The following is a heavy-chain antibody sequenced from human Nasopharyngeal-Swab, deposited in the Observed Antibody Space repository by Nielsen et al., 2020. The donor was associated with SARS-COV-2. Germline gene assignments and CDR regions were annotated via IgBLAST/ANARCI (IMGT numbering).Heavy chain of an antibody. J-gene: IGHJ4*02. Sequence: VRQAPGKGLVWVSRINSDGSIIDYADSVKGRFTISRDNARNTLNLQMNSLRAEDTALYYCVCGETTPSDYWGQGTLVHRLL. CDR3: VCGETTPSDY. CDR2: INSDGSII. V-gene: IGHV3-74*01. D-gene: IGHD2-15*01.